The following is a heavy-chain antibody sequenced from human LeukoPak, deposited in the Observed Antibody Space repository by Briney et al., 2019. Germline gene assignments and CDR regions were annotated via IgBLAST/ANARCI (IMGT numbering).Heavy chain of an antibody. CDR2: MNPNSGNT. CDR3: ATDLRRGSYYFFDY. V-gene: IGHV1-8*03. CDR1: GYTFTSYD. J-gene: IGHJ4*02. Sequence: GASVKVSCKASGYTFTSYDINWVRQATGQGLEWMGWMNPNSGNTGYAQKFQGRVTITRNTSISTAYMELSSLRSEDTAVYYCATDLRRGSYYFFDYWGQGTLVTVSS. D-gene: IGHD1-26*01.